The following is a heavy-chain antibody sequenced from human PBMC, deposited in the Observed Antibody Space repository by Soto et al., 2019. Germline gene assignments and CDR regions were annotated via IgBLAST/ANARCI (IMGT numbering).Heavy chain of an antibody. D-gene: IGHD3-22*01. CDR1: GFTFSDYY. J-gene: IGHJ6*02. Sequence: GGSLRLSCAASGFTFSDYYMSWIRQAPGKGLEWVSYISSSGSTIYYADSVKGRFTISRDNAKNSLYLQMNSLRAEDTAVYYCASRPTYYYDSSGYYDGPYYYGMDVWGQGTTVTVSS. CDR3: ASRPTYYYDSSGYYDGPYYYGMDV. CDR2: ISSSGSTI. V-gene: IGHV3-11*01.